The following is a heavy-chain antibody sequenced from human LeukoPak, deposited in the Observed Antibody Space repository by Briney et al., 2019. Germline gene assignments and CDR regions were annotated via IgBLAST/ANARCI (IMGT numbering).Heavy chain of an antibody. V-gene: IGHV1-18*01. D-gene: IGHD1-26*01. CDR2: ISPYNENR. CDR1: GYTFIRNG. Sequence: ASVKVSCKASGYTFIRNGISWVRQAPGQGLEWMGWISPYNENRKYLQKLQGRVTLTTDTSTSTAYMELRSLTSDDTAVYYCAREESIGRYQFLHDYWGQGTLVTVSS. CDR3: AREESIGRYQFLHDY. J-gene: IGHJ4*02.